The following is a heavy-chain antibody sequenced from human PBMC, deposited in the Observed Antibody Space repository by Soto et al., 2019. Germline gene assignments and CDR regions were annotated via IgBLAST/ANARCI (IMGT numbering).Heavy chain of an antibody. CDR2: IYHSGST. Sequence: SETLSLTCAVSGGSISSSNWWSWVRQPPGKGLEWIGEIYHSGSTNYNPSLKSRVTISVDKSKNQFSLKLSSVTAADTAVYYCARPHFMEAAAGSDYYYYGMDVWGQGTTVTVSS. CDR1: GGSISSSNW. J-gene: IGHJ6*02. CDR3: ARPHFMEAAAGSDYYYYGMDV. D-gene: IGHD6-13*01. V-gene: IGHV4-4*02.